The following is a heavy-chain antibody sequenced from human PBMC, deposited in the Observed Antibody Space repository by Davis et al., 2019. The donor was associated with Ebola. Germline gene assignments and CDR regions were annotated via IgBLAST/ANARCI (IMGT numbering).Heavy chain of an antibody. V-gene: IGHV3-9*01. J-gene: IGHJ6*02. CDR3: AKEVSIFSYGMDV. CDR1: GFTFADYA. Sequence: GGSLRLSCAASGFTFADYAMHWVRHAPGKGLEWVSGISWNSGSIGYADSVKGRFTISRDNAKNSLYLQMNSLRAEDTALYYCAKEVSIFSYGMDVWGQGTTVTVSS. CDR2: ISWNSGSI. D-gene: IGHD3-3*01.